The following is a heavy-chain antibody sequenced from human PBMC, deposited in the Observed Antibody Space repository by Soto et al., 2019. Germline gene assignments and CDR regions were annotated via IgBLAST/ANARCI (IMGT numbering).Heavy chain of an antibody. J-gene: IGHJ5*02. Sequence: SETLSLTCTVSGGSISSSSYYWGWIRQPPGKGLEWIGSIYYSGSTYYNPSLKSRVTISLDTSKNQFSLKLSSVTAADTAVYYCARRGLAPNWFDPWGQGTLVTVSS. CDR2: IYYSGST. CDR1: GGSISSSSYY. V-gene: IGHV4-39*01. CDR3: ARRGLAPNWFDP. D-gene: IGHD6-6*01.